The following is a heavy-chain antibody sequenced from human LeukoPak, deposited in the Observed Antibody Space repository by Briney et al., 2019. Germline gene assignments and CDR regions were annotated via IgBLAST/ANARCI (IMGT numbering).Heavy chain of an antibody. Sequence: HPGGSLRLSCAASGFTFSSYAMSWVRQAPGKGLEWVSAISGSGGSTYYADSVKGQFTISRDNSKNTLYLQMNSLRAEDTAVYYCAKPIAVAGLTPLKYFQHWGQGTLVTVSS. V-gene: IGHV3-23*01. CDR3: AKPIAVAGLTPLKYFQH. D-gene: IGHD6-19*01. CDR2: ISGSGGST. J-gene: IGHJ1*01. CDR1: GFTFSSYA.